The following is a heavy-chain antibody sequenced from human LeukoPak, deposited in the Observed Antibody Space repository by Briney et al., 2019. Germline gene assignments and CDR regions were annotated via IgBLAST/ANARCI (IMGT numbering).Heavy chain of an antibody. D-gene: IGHD1-7*01. J-gene: IGHJ5*02. V-gene: IGHV1-69*05. Sequence: SVKVSCKASGGTFSSYAISWVRQAPGQGLEWMGGIIPIFGTANYAQKFQGRVTITTDESTSTDYMDLNRLRSEDADVYFCAGKAGTTYWFDPWGQGTLVTVSS. CDR3: AGKAGTTYWFDP. CDR2: IIPIFGTA. CDR1: GGTFSSYA.